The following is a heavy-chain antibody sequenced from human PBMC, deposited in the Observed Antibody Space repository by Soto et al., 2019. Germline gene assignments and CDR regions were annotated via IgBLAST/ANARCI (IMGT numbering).Heavy chain of an antibody. CDR1: GYTFTSYG. J-gene: IGHJ3*02. V-gene: IGHV1-18*01. Sequence: ASVKVSCKASGYTFTSYGISWVRQAPGQGLEWMGWISAYNGNTNYAQKLQGRVTMTTDTSASTAYMELRSLRSDDTAVYYCARLSGSYYVGAFDIWGQGTMVTV. CDR2: ISAYNGNT. CDR3: ARLSGSYYVGAFDI. D-gene: IGHD1-26*01.